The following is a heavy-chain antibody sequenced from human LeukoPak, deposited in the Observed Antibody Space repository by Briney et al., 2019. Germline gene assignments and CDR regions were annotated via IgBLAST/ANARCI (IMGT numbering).Heavy chain of an antibody. J-gene: IGHJ4*02. D-gene: IGHD6-19*01. CDR1: GYTFTSYY. CDR2: INPSGGST. CDR3: AGSGVLVGY. Sequence: GASVKVSCKASGYTFTSYYIHWVRQAPGQGLEWMGLINPSGGSTNYAQKFQGRVTMTRDTSTSTVYMELSSLRSEDTAVYYCAGSGVLVGYWGQGTLVTVSS. V-gene: IGHV1-46*01.